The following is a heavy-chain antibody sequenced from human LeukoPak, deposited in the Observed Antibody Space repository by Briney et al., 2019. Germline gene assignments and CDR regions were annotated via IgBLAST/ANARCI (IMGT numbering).Heavy chain of an antibody. V-gene: IGHV3-33*06. CDR1: GFTFSSYG. Sequence: GGSLRLSCAASGFTFSSYGMHWVRQAPGKGLEWVAVIWYDGSNKYYADSVKGRFTISRDNSKNTLYLQMNSLRAEDTAVYYCAKVPYYDFWSGHHLDYWGQGTLVTVSS. CDR2: IWYDGSNK. J-gene: IGHJ4*02. CDR3: AKVPYYDFWSGHHLDY. D-gene: IGHD3-3*01.